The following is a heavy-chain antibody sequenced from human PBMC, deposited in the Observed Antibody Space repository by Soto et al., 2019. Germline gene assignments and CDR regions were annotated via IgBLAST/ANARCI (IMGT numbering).Heavy chain of an antibody. Sequence: GESLKISCKGSGYSFTNYWIAWVRQMPGKGLEYMGIIYPSDSTTRYSPSFQGQVTISADKSISTAYLQWNSLEASDTATYYCARHGFYGDYSSNYFDPWGQGTLVTVSS. CDR2: IYPSDSTT. CDR3: ARHGFYGDYSSNYFDP. CDR1: GYSFTNYW. V-gene: IGHV5-51*01. D-gene: IGHD4-17*01. J-gene: IGHJ5*02.